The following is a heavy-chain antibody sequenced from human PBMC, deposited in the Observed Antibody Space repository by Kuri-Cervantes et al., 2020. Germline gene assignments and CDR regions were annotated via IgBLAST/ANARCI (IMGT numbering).Heavy chain of an antibody. V-gene: IGHV3-13*01. CDR2: IGTAGDT. J-gene: IGHJ5*02. CDR1: GFTFSSYA. Sequence: GGSLRLSCAASGFTFSSYAMSWVRQAPGKGLEWVSAIGTAGDTYYPGSVKGRFTISRENAKNSLYLQMNSLRAGDTAVYYCARGIAAGWFDPWGQGTLVTVSS. D-gene: IGHD6-25*01. CDR3: ARGIAAGWFDP.